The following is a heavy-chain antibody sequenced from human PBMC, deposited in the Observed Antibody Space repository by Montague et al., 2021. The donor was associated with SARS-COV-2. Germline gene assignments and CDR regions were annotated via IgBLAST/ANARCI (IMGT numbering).Heavy chain of an antibody. CDR2: IYYSGST. D-gene: IGHD2-2*01. V-gene: IGHV4-59*08. CDR1: GGSFSNYY. CDR3: AKQALTRYCTSTTCFGAAFDI. J-gene: IGHJ3*02. Sequence: SETLSLTCAVYGGSFSNYYWTWIRQSPGKRLEWIGFIYYSGSTNYNPSLKSRVTISVDTSKNQFSLKLSSVTAADTAVYYCAKQALTRYCTSTTCFGAAFDIWGQGTMVTVSS.